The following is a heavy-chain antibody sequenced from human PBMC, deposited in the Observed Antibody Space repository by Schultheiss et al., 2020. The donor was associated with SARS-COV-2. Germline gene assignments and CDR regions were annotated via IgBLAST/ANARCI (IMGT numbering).Heavy chain of an antibody. D-gene: IGHD2-2*02. V-gene: IGHV3-33*08. J-gene: IGHJ4*02. CDR3: ASPSTVDIVVVPAAIDVDY. CDR1: GFTFDDYA. Sequence: GGSLRLSCAASGFTFDDYAMHWVRQAPGKGLEWVAVIWYDGSNKYYADSVKGRFTISRDNSKNTLYLQMNSLRAGDTAVYYCASPSTVDIVVVPAAIDVDYWGQGTLVTVSS. CDR2: IWYDGSNK.